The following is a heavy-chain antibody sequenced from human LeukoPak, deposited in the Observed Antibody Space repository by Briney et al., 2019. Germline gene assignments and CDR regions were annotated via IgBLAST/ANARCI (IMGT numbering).Heavy chain of an antibody. D-gene: IGHD3-9*01. Sequence: PGGSLRLSCAASGFTFDDYAMHWVRQAPGKGLDWVPGISWNSGSIGYADSVKGRFTISRDNAKNSLYLQMNSLRAEDMALYYCAKSLRYFDWLSSGFDYWGQGTLVTVSS. V-gene: IGHV3-9*03. CDR1: GFTFDDYA. J-gene: IGHJ4*02. CDR2: ISWNSGSI. CDR3: AKSLRYFDWLSSGFDY.